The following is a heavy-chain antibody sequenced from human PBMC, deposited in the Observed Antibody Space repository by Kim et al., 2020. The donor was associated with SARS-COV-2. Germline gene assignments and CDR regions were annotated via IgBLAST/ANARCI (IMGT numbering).Heavy chain of an antibody. V-gene: IGHV4-31*03. CDR3: ARSPHYYDSSGYYPHPRPDWYFVL. J-gene: IGHJ2*01. CDR2: IYYSGST. Sequence: SETLSLTCTVSGGSISSGGYYWSWIRQHPGKGLEWIGYIYYSGSTYYNPSLKSRVTISVDTSKNQFSLKLSSVTAADTAVYYCARSPHYYDSSGYYPHPRPDWYFVLWGRGTLVTVSS. D-gene: IGHD3-22*01. CDR1: GGSISSGGYY.